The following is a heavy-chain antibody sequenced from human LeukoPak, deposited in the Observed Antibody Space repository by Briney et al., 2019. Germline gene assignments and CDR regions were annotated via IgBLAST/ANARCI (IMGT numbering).Heavy chain of an antibody. V-gene: IGHV3-11*04. J-gene: IGHJ6*03. CDR2: ISSSGSTI. CDR1: GFTFSDYY. Sequence: GGSLRLSCAASGFTFSDYYMSWIRQAPGKGLEWVSYISSSGSTIYYADSVKGRFTISRDNAKNSLYLQMNSLRAEDTAVYYCASEVAAAGPYYYYYYMDVWGKGTTVTVSS. CDR3: ASEVAAAGPYYYYYYMDV. D-gene: IGHD6-13*01.